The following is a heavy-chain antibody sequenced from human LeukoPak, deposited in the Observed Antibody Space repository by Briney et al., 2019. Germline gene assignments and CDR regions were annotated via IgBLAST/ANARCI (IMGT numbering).Heavy chain of an antibody. J-gene: IGHJ3*02. Sequence: GASVKVSCKASGYTFTGYYMHWVRQAPGQGLEWMGWINPNSGGTNYAQKFQGWVTMTRDTSISTAYMELSRLRSDDTAVYYCASNYDSSGYYSLRLAFDIWGQGTMVTVSS. V-gene: IGHV1-2*04. D-gene: IGHD3-22*01. CDR2: INPNSGGT. CDR1: GYTFTGYY. CDR3: ASNYDSSGYYSLRLAFDI.